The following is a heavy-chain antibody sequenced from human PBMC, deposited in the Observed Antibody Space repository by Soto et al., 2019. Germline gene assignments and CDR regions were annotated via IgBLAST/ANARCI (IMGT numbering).Heavy chain of an antibody. CDR1: GFTFGDYA. CDR3: TRAGVLVVAATYDP. J-gene: IGHJ5*02. D-gene: IGHD2-15*01. V-gene: IGHV3-49*05. CDR2: IRSKGYGGTT. Sequence: EVQLVESGGGLVKPGRSLRLSCTASGFTFGDYAMSWFRQAPGKGLEWVGFIRSKGYGGTTEYAASVKGRFTISRDDSKSIAYLQMNGLKTEDTAVYYCTRAGVLVVAATYDPWGQGTLVTVSS.